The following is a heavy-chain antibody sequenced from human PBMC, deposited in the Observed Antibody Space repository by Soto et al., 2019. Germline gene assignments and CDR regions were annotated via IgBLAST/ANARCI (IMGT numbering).Heavy chain of an antibody. Sequence: QVQLQQWGAGLLKPSETLSLTCAVYGGSFSGYYWSWIRQPPGKGLEWIGEINHSGSTNYNPSLRSRVTISVDTSKDQFSLKLSSVTAADTAVYYCARGRIVVVVAATPLYPGCFDPWGQGTLVTVSS. V-gene: IGHV4-34*01. CDR2: INHSGST. CDR3: ARGRIVVVVAATPLYPGCFDP. J-gene: IGHJ5*02. CDR1: GGSFSGYY. D-gene: IGHD2-15*01.